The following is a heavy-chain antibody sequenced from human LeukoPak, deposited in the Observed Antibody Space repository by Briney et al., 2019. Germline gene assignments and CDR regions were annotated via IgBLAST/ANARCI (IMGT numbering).Heavy chain of an antibody. Sequence: SQTLSLTCTVSGGSISSGDYYWSWIRQPPGKGLEWLGYIYYSGSTYYNPSLKSRVTISVDTSKNQFSLKLSSVTAADTAVYYCARDSLDYGVDYWGQGTLVTVSS. J-gene: IGHJ4*02. V-gene: IGHV4-30-4*01. D-gene: IGHD4-17*01. CDR3: ARDSLDYGVDY. CDR1: GGSISSGDYY. CDR2: IYYSGST.